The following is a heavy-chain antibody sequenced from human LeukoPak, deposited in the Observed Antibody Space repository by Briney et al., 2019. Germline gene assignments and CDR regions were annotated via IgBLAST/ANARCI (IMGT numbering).Heavy chain of an antibody. D-gene: IGHD4-17*01. CDR1: GVSISSYY. J-gene: IGHJ4*02. CDR2: IYYSGST. Sequence: SETLSLTCTVSGVSISSYYWSWIRQPPGKGLEWIGYIYYSGSTNYNPSLKSRVTISVDTSKNQFSLKLSSVTAADTAVYYCARATYGDYLYTDYWGQGTLVTVSS. V-gene: IGHV4-59*01. CDR3: ARATYGDYLYTDY.